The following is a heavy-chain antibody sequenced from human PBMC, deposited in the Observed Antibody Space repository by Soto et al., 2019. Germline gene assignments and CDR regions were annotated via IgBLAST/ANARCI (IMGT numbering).Heavy chain of an antibody. J-gene: IGHJ4*02. CDR3: ARGSSGWYGYFDY. Sequence: EVQLVESGGGLVQPGGSLRLSCAASGFTFSSYSMNWVRQAPGKGLEWVSYISSSSSTIYYADSVKGRFTISRDNAKNSRYLQMNSLRAEDTAVYYCARGSSGWYGYFDYWGQGTLVTVSS. CDR1: GFTFSSYS. V-gene: IGHV3-48*01. D-gene: IGHD6-19*01. CDR2: ISSSSSTI.